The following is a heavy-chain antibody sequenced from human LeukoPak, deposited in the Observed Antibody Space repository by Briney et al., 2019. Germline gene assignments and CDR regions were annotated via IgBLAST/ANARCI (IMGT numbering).Heavy chain of an antibody. CDR2: INPNSGGT. V-gene: IGHV1-2*02. D-gene: IGHD4-17*01. Sequence: ASVKVSCKASGYTFTGYYMHWVRQAPGQGLEWMGWINPNSGGTNYAQKFQGRVTMTRDTSISTAYMELSRLRSDDTGVYYCAGGSLVTTKYYYYYMDVWGKGTTVTVSS. J-gene: IGHJ6*03. CDR3: AGGSLVTTKYYYYYMDV. CDR1: GYTFTGYY.